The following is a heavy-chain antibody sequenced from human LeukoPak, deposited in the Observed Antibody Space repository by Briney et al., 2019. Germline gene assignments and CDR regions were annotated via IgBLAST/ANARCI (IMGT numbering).Heavy chain of an antibody. D-gene: IGHD6-13*01. CDR1: GGSFSGYY. CDR3: AREGGSSWQSFDY. V-gene: IGHV4-59*10. CDR2: IYTSGST. J-gene: IGHJ4*02. Sequence: SETLSLTCAVYGGSFSGYYWSWIRQPARKGLEWIGRIYTSGSTNYNPSLKSRVTISVDTSKNQFSLKLSSVTAADTAVYYCAREGGSSWQSFDYWGQGALVTVSS.